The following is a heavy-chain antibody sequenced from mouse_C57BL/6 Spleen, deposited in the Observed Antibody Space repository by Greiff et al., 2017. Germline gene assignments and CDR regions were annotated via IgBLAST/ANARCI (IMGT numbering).Heavy chain of an antibody. CDR2: ISSGSSTI. V-gene: IGHV5-17*01. Sequence: EVKLMESGGGLVKPGGSLKLSCAASGFTFSDYGMHWVRQAPEKGLEWVAYISSGSSTIYYADTVKGRFPLSRDNAKNTLFLQMTSRRSEDTAMYYCARPYYSNYYARDYWGQGTSVTVSS. D-gene: IGHD2-5*01. CDR1: GFTFSDYG. J-gene: IGHJ4*01. CDR3: ARPYYSNYYARDY.